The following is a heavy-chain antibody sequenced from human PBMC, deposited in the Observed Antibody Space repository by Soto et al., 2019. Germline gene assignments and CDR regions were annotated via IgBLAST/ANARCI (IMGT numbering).Heavy chain of an antibody. CDR2: INHSGST. J-gene: IGHJ5*02. CDR3: ARVLYSSSSRDWFDP. Sequence: PSETLSLTCAVYGGSFSGYYWSWIRQPPGQGLEWIGEINHSGSTNYNPSLKSRVTISVDTSKNQFSLKLSSVTAADTAVYYCARVLYSSSSRDWFDPWGQGTLVTVSS. D-gene: IGHD6-6*01. V-gene: IGHV4-34*01. CDR1: GGSFSGYY.